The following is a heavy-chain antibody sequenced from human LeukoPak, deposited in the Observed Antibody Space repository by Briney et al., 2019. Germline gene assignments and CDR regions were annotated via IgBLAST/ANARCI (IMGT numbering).Heavy chain of an antibody. D-gene: IGHD2-15*01. CDR1: GGSISSYY. Sequence: SETLSLTCTVSGGSISSYYWNWIRQPAGKGLEWIGRIHTSGSTNYNPSLKSRVTMSVDTSKNKFSLKLSSVPAADTAVYYCARVICSGGSCRFDYWGQGTLVTVSS. CDR2: IHTSGST. J-gene: IGHJ4*02. V-gene: IGHV4-4*07. CDR3: ARVICSGGSCRFDY.